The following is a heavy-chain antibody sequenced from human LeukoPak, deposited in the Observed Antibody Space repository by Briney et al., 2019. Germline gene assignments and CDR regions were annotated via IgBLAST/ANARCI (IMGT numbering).Heavy chain of an antibody. J-gene: IGHJ4*02. CDR3: VRGGGRGDYNERYYFDY. V-gene: IGHV3-7*01. CDR1: EISLNNYW. CDR2: INRDGRQQ. Sequence: GGSLRLSCEGSEISLNNYWMAWVRQGPGKGLEWVANINRDGRQQNFVDSVKGRFTISRDNARNSLYLQMNNLRDEDTAVYYCVRGGGRGDYNERYYFDYWGQGTLVTVSS. D-gene: IGHD3-22*01.